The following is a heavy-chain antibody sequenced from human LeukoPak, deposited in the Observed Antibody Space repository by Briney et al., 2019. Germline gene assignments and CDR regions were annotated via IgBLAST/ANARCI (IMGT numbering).Heavy chain of an antibody. CDR1: GGSISSYY. D-gene: IGHD4-23*01. CDR2: IYYSGST. J-gene: IGHJ5*02. CDR3: ARGGNLSPGFDP. V-gene: IGHV4-59*01. Sequence: SETLSLTCTVSGGSISSYYWSWIRQPPGKGLEWIGYIYYSGSTNYNPSLKSRVTISVDTSKNQFPLKLSSVTAADTAVYYCARGGNLSPGFDPWGQGTLVTVSS.